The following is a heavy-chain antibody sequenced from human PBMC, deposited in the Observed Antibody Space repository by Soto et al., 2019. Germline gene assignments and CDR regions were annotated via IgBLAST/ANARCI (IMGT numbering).Heavy chain of an antibody. CDR2: IYYSGST. CDR1: GGSISSYY. D-gene: IGHD3-22*01. J-gene: IGHJ6*03. V-gene: IGHV4-59*08. CDR3: ARNHSSRGYSSSYYYYYMDV. Sequence: QVQLQESGPGLVKPSETLSLTCTVSGGSISSYYWSWIRQPPGQGLEWIGYIYYSGSTNYNPSLKSRVTISVDTSKNQFSLKLSSVTAADTAVYYCARNHSSRGYSSSYYYYYMDVWGKGTTVTVSS.